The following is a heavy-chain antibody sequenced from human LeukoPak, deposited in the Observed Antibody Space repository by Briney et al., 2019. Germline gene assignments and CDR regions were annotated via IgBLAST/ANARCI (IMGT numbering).Heavy chain of an antibody. D-gene: IGHD2-2*01. CDR1: GFTFSSYG. CDR3: ARDSEPIVVVPAALDY. J-gene: IGHJ4*02. CDR2: IWYDGSNK. Sequence: PAGGSLGLSCAASGFTFSSYGMHWVRQAPGKGLEWVAVIWYDGSNKYYADSVKGRFTISRDNSKNTLYLQMNSLRAEDTAVYYCARDSEPIVVVPAALDYWGQGTLVTVSS. V-gene: IGHV3-33*01.